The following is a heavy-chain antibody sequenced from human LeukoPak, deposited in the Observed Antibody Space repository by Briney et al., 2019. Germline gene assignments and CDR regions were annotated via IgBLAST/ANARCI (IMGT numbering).Heavy chain of an antibody. CDR1: GFTSSSYA. J-gene: IGHJ4*02. CDR3: AKDSNGSGYYLYYFDY. D-gene: IGHD3-22*01. CDR2: ISGSGGST. Sequence: GGSLRLSCAASGFTSSSYAMSWVRQAPGKGLEWVSAISGSGGSTYYADSVKGRFTISRDNSKNTLYLQMNSLRAEDTAVYYCAKDSNGSGYYLYYFDYWGQGTLVTVSS. V-gene: IGHV3-23*01.